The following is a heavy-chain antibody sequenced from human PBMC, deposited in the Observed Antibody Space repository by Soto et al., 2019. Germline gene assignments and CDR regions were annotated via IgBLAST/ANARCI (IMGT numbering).Heavy chain of an antibody. CDR1: GGSISSGDYY. V-gene: IGHV4-61*08. Sequence: PSETLSLTCTVSGGSISSGDYYWSWIRQPPGKGLEWIGYIYYSGSTNYNPSLKSRVTISVDTSKNQFSLKLSSVTAADTAVYYCARVAHFDWFHWFDPWGQGTLVTVSS. CDR3: ARVAHFDWFHWFDP. CDR2: IYYSGST. J-gene: IGHJ5*02. D-gene: IGHD3-9*01.